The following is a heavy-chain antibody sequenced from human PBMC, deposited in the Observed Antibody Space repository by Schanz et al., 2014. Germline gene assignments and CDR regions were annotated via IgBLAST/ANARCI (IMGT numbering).Heavy chain of an antibody. J-gene: IGHJ5*02. CDR1: GYSFSTYA. D-gene: IGHD4-4*01. CDR3: ARRGPNCSNNACYHGWFDP. CDR2: INTKTGNP. Sequence: QVHLVQSESELKNPGASVKVSCKTSGYSFSTYAMNWVRQAPGQGLEWMGWINTKTGNPTYAQGFTGRFVFSLDTSVSTTHLQITNLKADDTAVYYCARRGPNCSNNACYHGWFDPWGQGTLVTVSS. V-gene: IGHV7-4-1*02.